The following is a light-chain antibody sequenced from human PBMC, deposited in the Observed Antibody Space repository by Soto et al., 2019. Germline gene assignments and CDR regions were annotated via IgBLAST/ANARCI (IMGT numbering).Light chain of an antibody. CDR2: EAS. V-gene: IGKV1-5*03. J-gene: IGKJ1*01. CDR1: QTISSW. Sequence: DIQMTQSPSTLSGSVEHRFPIPYRASQTISSWLAWYQQKPGKAPKLLIYEASTLKSGVPSRFSGSGSGTEFTLTISSLQPDDFATYYCQHYNSYSEAFGQGTKVDI. CDR3: QHYNSYSEA.